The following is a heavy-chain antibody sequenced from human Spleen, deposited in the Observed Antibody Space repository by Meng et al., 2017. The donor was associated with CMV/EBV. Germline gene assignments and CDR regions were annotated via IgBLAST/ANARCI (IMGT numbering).Heavy chain of an antibody. Sequence: SLKISCAASGFVFDDFAMHWVRQAPGKGLEWISCISWNSAITGYADSVKGRFTISRDNAKKSVYLQMNSLRAEDTAVYYCARDGSWSYGMDVWGQGTTVTVSS. V-gene: IGHV3-9*01. CDR1: GFVFDDFA. CDR2: ISWNSAIT. D-gene: IGHD2-8*02. J-gene: IGHJ6*02. CDR3: ARDGSWSYGMDV.